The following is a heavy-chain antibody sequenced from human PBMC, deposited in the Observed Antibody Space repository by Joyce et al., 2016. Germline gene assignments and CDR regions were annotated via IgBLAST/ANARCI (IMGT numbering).Heavy chain of an antibody. J-gene: IGHJ3*01. CDR3: ARGKAFDV. Sequence: EVQLVESGGGLVQPGGSLRLSCAASGFTFSGNSMSWLRQATGGGREWVANIKQDGSAVYYLDSVKGRFTVSRDNARSVVHLQMVSLRVEDTALYYCARGKAFDVWGQGTMVTVSS. CDR1: GFTFSGNS. CDR2: IKQDGSAV. V-gene: IGHV3-7*01.